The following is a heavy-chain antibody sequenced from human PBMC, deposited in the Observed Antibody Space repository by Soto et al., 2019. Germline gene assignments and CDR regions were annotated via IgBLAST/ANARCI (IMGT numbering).Heavy chain of an antibody. CDR2: IDPSDSYT. J-gene: IGHJ6*02. V-gene: IGHV5-10-1*01. CDR3: ARPGYYYYGMDV. CDR1: GYSFTTYW. Sequence: GEFLKISCKGSGYSFTTYWISWVRQMPGKGLEWMGRIDPSDSYTNYSPSFQGHVTISADKSISTAYLQWSSLKASDTAMYYCARPGYYYYGMDVWGHGTTVTVS.